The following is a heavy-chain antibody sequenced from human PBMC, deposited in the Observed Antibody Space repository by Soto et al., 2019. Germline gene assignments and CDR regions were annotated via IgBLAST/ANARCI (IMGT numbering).Heavy chain of an antibody. CDR3: AKDGRSSPRDYYYYGMDV. V-gene: IGHV3-23*01. J-gene: IGHJ6*02. CDR1: GFTFSSYA. Sequence: GGSLRLSCAASGFTFSSYAMSWVRQAPGKGLEWVSAISGSGGSTYYADSVKGRFTISRDNSKNTLYLQMNSLRAEDTAVYYCAKDGRSSPRDYYYYGMDVWDQGTTVTVSS. CDR2: ISGSGGST. D-gene: IGHD6-6*01.